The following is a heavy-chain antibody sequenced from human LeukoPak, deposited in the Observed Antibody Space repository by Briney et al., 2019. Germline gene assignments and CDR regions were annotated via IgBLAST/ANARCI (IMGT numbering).Heavy chain of an antibody. J-gene: IGHJ5*02. Sequence: GGSLRLSCAASGFTVSSDYMNWVRQAPGKGLEWVSVIYSDGSTYYADSVKGRFTISRDKSKNTLYLQLNSLRAEDTAVYFCARQSGGPYNWFEPWGQGTLVTVSS. CDR2: IYSDGST. CDR3: ARQSGGPYNWFEP. V-gene: IGHV3-66*04. CDR1: GFTVSSDY. D-gene: IGHD2-15*01.